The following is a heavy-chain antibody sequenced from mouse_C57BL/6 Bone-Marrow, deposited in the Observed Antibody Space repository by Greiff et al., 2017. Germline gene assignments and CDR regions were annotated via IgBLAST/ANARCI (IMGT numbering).Heavy chain of an antibody. CDR1: GYAFTNYL. CDR2: INPGSGGT. Sequence: QVQLQQSGAELVRPGTSVKVSCKASGYAFTNYLIEWVKQRPGQGLEWIGVINPGSGGTNYNEKFKGKATLTADKSSSTAYMQLSSLTSEDSAVYFCARSGYDYAYYDAMDYWGQGTSVTVSS. CDR3: ARSGYDYAYYDAMDY. D-gene: IGHD2-4*01. V-gene: IGHV1-54*01. J-gene: IGHJ4*01.